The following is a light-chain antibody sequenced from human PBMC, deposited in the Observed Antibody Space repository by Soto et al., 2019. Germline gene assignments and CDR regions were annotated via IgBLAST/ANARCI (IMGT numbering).Light chain of an antibody. J-gene: IGLJ2*01. CDR2: DVN. CDR1: SSDVGGYNY. V-gene: IGLV2-11*01. CDR3: CSYAGSSTWI. Sequence: QSALTQPRSVSGSPGQSVTISCAGTSSDVGGYNYVSWYEQHPGKAPKLLIYDVNKRPSGVPDRFSASKSGNTASLAISGLQAEDEADYYCCSYAGSSTWIFGGGTQLTVL.